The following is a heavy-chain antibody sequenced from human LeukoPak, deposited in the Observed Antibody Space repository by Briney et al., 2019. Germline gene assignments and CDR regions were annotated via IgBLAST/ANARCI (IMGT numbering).Heavy chain of an antibody. D-gene: IGHD6-6*01. V-gene: IGHV3-48*03. CDR1: GFTFSSYE. CDR3: ARDERGARPDFY. CDR2: ISSSGSTI. J-gene: IGHJ4*02. Sequence: GGSLRLSCAASGFTFSSYEMNWVRQAPGKGLEWVSYISSSGSTIYYADSVKGRFTISRDNAKNSLYLQTNSLRAEDTAVYYCARDERGARPDFYWGQGTLVTVSS.